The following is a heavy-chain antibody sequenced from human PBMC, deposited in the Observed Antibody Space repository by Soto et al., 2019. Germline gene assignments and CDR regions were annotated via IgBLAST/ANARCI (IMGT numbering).Heavy chain of an antibody. J-gene: IGHJ4*02. Sequence: PGGSLRLSCAASGFTFSSYAMSWVRQAPGKGLEWVSAISGSGGSTHYADSVKGRFTISRDNSKNTLYLQMNSLRAEDTAVYYCAKLKNQMFPIPEFDYWGQGTLVTVSS. CDR3: AKLKNQMFPIPEFDY. CDR1: GFTFSSYA. D-gene: IGHD3-10*02. V-gene: IGHV3-23*01. CDR2: ISGSGGST.